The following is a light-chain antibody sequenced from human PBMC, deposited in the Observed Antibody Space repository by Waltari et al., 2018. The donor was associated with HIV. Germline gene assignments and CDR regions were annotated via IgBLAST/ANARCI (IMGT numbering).Light chain of an antibody. V-gene: IGKV1-33*01. J-gene: IGKJ1*01. CDR1: QDIRNS. CDR2: DAS. CDR3: QQSYSGPRT. Sequence: DIQMTQSPSSLSASVGDRVTITCQASQDIRNSLNWYQQRPGKAPKLLIYDASNLETRVPSRFSGSGSGTDFTFTISSLQPEDIATYYCQQSYSGPRTFGQGTKVEIK.